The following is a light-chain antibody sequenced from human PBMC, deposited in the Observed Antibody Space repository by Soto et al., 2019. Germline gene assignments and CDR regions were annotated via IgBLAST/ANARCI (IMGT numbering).Light chain of an antibody. CDR3: QQYGTSEII. J-gene: IGKJ5*01. Sequence: EIVISQSPATLSVSPVERATLSSTASQSVSSNLAWYQQKPGQAPRLLIYETSSRASGIPDRFSGSGSGTDFTLTSSRLETEDFAVFYCQQYGTSEIIFGQGTRVDIK. CDR2: ETS. CDR1: QSVSSN. V-gene: IGKV3-20*01.